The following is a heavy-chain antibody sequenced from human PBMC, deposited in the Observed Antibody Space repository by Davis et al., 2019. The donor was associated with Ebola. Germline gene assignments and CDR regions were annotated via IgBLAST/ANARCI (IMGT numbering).Heavy chain of an antibody. Sequence: MPSETLSLTCAVSGGSISSSNWWSWVRQPPGKGLEWIGEIYHSGSTNYNPSLKSRVTISVDKSKNQFSLKLSSVTAADTAVYYCAREGGAGYSSSWYFDYWGQGTLVTVSS. V-gene: IGHV4-4*02. J-gene: IGHJ4*02. D-gene: IGHD6-13*01. CDR1: GGSISSSNW. CDR3: AREGGAGYSSSWYFDY. CDR2: IYHSGST.